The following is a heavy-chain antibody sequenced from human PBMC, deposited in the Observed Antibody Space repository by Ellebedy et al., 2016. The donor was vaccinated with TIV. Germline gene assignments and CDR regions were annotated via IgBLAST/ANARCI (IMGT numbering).Heavy chain of an antibody. Sequence: GSLRLSXNVSGGTISSTNYYWGWIRQSPEKGLEWIGSIHHSGSTYYNPSLKSRLTISLDTTKNQFSLRLDSVTAADTAVYYCASSPSGYEIPYWGQGTLVTVSS. CDR2: IHHSGST. J-gene: IGHJ4*02. CDR1: GGTISSTNYY. D-gene: IGHD5-12*01. CDR3: ASSPSGYEIPY. V-gene: IGHV4-39*07.